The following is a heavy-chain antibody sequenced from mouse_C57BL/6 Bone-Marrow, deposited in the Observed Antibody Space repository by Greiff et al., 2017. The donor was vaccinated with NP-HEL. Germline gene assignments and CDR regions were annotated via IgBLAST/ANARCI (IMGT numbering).Heavy chain of an antibody. CDR3: AREDSGYVDY. V-gene: IGHV1-82*01. J-gene: IGHJ4*01. CDR1: GYAFSSSW. CDR2: IYPGDGDT. Sequence: VKLQQSGPELVKPGASVKISCKASGYAFSSSWMNWVKQRPGKGLEWIGRIYPGDGDTNYNGKFKGKATLTADKSSSTAYMQLSSLTSEDSAVYFCAREDSGYVDYWGQGTSVTVSS. D-gene: IGHD3-2*02.